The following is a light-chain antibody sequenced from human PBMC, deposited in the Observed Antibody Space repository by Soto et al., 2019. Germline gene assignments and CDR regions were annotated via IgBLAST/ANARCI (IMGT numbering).Light chain of an antibody. CDR3: QQYNNWPRT. CDR1: QSVSML. J-gene: IGKJ1*01. CDR2: GAT. Sequence: EIVMTQSAATLFVTPGGRAPLSSRASQSVSMLLAWYKQNLGQAPRILIHGATTRATGIPARFSGPGSGTEFTLTISSLKSEDFEVYYCQQYNNWPRTFGQGTKVDIK. V-gene: IGKV3-15*01.